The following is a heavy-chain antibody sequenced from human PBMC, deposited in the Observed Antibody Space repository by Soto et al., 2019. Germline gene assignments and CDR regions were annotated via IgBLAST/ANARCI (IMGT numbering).Heavy chain of an antibody. Sequence: GGSLRLSCAASGFTFSDYYMSWIRQAPGKGLEWLSYISSSATYAIYAGSVKGRFTLSRDNAKNSLYLQMNSLRAEDTAVYYCARNDSSGYLDSWGQGTLVTVSS. CDR3: ARNDSSGYLDS. J-gene: IGHJ4*02. CDR2: ISSSATYA. D-gene: IGHD3-22*01. CDR1: GFTFSDYY. V-gene: IGHV3-11*06.